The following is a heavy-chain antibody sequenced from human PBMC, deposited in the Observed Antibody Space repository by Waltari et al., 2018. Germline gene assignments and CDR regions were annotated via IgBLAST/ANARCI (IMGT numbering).Heavy chain of an antibody. Sequence: EVQLEESGGGLVQPGGSLRLSCAASGFTFSSHWMHWVRKAPGKGLVWVSRTNGDGSSTSYADSVKGRFTISRDNAKNTLYLQMNSLRAEDTAVYYCSRDLQHGDFGRGRDYWGQGTLVTVSS. J-gene: IGHJ4*02. CDR1: GFTFSSHW. CDR2: TNGDGSST. CDR3: SRDLQHGDFGRGRDY. D-gene: IGHD4-17*01. V-gene: IGHV3-74*01.